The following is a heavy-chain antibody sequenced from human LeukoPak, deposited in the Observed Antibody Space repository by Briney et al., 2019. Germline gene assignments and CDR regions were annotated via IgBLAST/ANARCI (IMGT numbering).Heavy chain of an antibody. D-gene: IGHD3-9*01. J-gene: IGHJ4*02. V-gene: IGHV3-30*04. CDR2: ISYDGSNK. Sequence: PGGSLRLSCAAAGFTFSSYAMHWVRQAPGKWLEWVAVISYDGSNKYYADSVKGRFTISRDNSKNTLYLQMNSLRAEDTAVYYCASGAGYYFDYWGQGTLVTVSS. CDR3: ASGAGYYFDY. CDR1: GFTFSSYA.